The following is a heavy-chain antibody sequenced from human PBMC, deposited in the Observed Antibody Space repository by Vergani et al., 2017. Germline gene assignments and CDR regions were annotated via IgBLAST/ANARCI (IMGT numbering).Heavy chain of an antibody. V-gene: IGHV3-23*01. CDR3: TTAWGLYYLHGEYFQY. J-gene: IGHJ1*01. Sequence: EVQLLESGGGLVQPGGSRRLSCAGAGFTFEPYTMAYVRRAPGKGLEWVATISSGGGDIFYADSVKGRPTISRDNSKNTLFLQMNSLKDEDTDVYYCTTAWGLYYLHGEYFQYWGRGTLVSVS. D-gene: IGHD3-10*01. CDR1: GFTFEPYT. CDR2: ISSGGGDI.